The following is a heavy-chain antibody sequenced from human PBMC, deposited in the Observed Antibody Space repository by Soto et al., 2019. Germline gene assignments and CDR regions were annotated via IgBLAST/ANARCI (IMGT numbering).Heavy chain of an antibody. D-gene: IGHD2-2*01. Sequence: QVQLVQSGGEVKRPGASVKVSCKTSGYTFSNYGITWVRQAPGQPLEWLGWTSLYSDGTNYAQKFQGIVSMTTDTSTTTAYMELRSLRSDDTAVYYCARVVPGAEAWFGPWGQVTLVTVSS. V-gene: IGHV1-18*01. CDR2: TSLYSDGT. J-gene: IGHJ5*02. CDR1: GYTFSNYG. CDR3: ARVVPGAEAWFGP.